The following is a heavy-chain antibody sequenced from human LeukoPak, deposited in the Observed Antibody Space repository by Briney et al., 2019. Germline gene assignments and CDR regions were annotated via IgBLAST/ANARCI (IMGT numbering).Heavy chain of an antibody. CDR3: ARDPYSGAYGDSYYYYMDV. CDR1: GFSFNTYN. Sequence: GGSLRLSCAASGFSFNTYNMNWARQAPGKGLEWISSTTTRSAYTFYADSVRGRFTISRDDAKNSLYLQMNSLRSDDTAVYYCARDPYSGAYGDSYYYYMDVWGKGTTVTISS. CDR2: TTTRSAYT. J-gene: IGHJ6*03. V-gene: IGHV3-21*01. D-gene: IGHD1-26*01.